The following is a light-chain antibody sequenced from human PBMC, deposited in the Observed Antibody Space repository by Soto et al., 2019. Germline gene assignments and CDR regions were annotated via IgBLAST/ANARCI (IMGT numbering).Light chain of an antibody. CDR1: ISDFVVYNY. J-gene: IGLJ1*01. CDR3: SSHPSSSALQV. Sequence: QSALTQPASVSGSPGQSITISCTGTISDFVVYNYVSWYQQHPGKAPKPMIYGVSNRPSGVSNRFSGSKSGNTASLTISGLQADDEADYYCSSHPSSSALQVFGNGTKDTGL. V-gene: IGLV2-14*01. CDR2: GVS.